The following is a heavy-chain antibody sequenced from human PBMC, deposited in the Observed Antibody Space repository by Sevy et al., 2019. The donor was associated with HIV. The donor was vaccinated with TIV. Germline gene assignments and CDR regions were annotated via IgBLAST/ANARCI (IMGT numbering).Heavy chain of an antibody. Sequence: SETLSLSCSVSGGSVSSGTYYWSWIRQPPGKGLEWIGHIYKTGSTNYNLYLQSRVTISVDTSTSLFSLRLRSVTAADMAVYYCARVPRGQLWYSGSLGEYYYRMDVWGQGTTVTVSS. CDR2: IYKTGST. D-gene: IGHD3-16*01. CDR3: ARVPRGQLWYSGSLGEYYYRMDV. V-gene: IGHV4-61*01. J-gene: IGHJ6*02. CDR1: GGSVSSGTYY.